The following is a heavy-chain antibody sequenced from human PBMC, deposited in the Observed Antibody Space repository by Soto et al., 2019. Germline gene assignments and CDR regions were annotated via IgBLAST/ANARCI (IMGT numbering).Heavy chain of an antibody. D-gene: IGHD6-13*01. CDR1: GFTFSSYA. V-gene: IGHV3-23*01. J-gene: IGHJ6*02. CDR2: ISGSGGST. Sequence: EVQLLESGGGLVQPGGSLRLSCAASGFTFSSYAMSWVRQAPGKGLEWVSAISGSGGSTYYADSVKGRFTISRDNSKNTLYLQMNSLRAEDTAVYYCALWSSSSRRYYYYGMDVWGQGTTVTVSS. CDR3: ALWSSSSRRYYYYGMDV.